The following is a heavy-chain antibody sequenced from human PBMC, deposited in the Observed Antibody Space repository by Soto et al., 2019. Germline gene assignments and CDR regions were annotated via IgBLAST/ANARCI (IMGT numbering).Heavy chain of an antibody. J-gene: IGHJ4*02. Sequence: QVQLVESGGGVVQPGRSLRLSCAASGFTFSSYGMHWVRQAPGKGLEWVAVIWYDGSNKYYADSVKGRFTIYRDNSKNTLYLHMNSLKADDPAVYYCARSPFNDYGESRYFDYWGQGTLVTVSS. V-gene: IGHV3-33*01. CDR2: IWYDGSNK. D-gene: IGHD4-17*01. CDR1: GFTFSSYG. CDR3: ARSPFNDYGESRYFDY.